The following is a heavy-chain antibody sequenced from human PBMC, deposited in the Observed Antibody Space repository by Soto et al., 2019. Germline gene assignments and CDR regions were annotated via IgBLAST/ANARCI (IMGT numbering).Heavy chain of an antibody. CDR2: IIPIFGTA. Sequence: SVKVSCKASGGTFSSYAISWVRQAPGQGLEWMGGIIPIFGTANYAQKFQGRVTITADESTSTAYMELSSLRSEDTAVYYCARVSPSDKTAWDWFDPWGQGTLVTVSS. CDR3: ARVSPSDKTAWDWFDP. D-gene: IGHD2-15*01. J-gene: IGHJ5*02. V-gene: IGHV1-69*13. CDR1: GGTFSSYA.